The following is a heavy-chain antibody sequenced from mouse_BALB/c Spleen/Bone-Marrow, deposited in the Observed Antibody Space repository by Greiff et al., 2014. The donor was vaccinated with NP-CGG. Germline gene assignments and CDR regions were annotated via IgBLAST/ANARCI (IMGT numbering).Heavy chain of an antibody. CDR1: GYALSSSW. Sequence: VQLQQSGPELVKPGASVKISCKASGYALSSSWMNWLKQRPGQGLEWIGRIYPGDGDTNYNGKFKAKATLTADKSSSTAYMQLSSLTSVDSAVYFCARRDYGSSYGWFAYWGQGTLVTVSA. CDR2: IYPGDGDT. J-gene: IGHJ3*01. CDR3: ARRDYGSSYGWFAY. V-gene: IGHV1-82*01. D-gene: IGHD1-1*01.